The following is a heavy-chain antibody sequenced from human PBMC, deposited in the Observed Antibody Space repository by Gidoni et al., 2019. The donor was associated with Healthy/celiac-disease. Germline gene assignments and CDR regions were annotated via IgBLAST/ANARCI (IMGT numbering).Heavy chain of an antibody. CDR2: IIPILGIA. CDR1: GGTFSSYA. Sequence: QVQLVQSEAEVKKPGSSVKVSCKASGGTFSSYALSWVRQAPGQGLEWMGRIIPILGIANYAQKVQGRVTITADKSTSTAYMELSSLRSEDTAVYYCARDRGYCSGGSCSSGAFDIWGQGTMVTVSS. CDR3: ARDRGYCSGGSCSSGAFDI. J-gene: IGHJ3*02. V-gene: IGHV1-69*09. D-gene: IGHD2-15*01.